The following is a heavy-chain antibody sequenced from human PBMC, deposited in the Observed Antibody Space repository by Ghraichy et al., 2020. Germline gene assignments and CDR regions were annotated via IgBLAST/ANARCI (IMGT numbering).Heavy chain of an antibody. J-gene: IGHJ1*01. Sequence: SLNISCSVSGDSISSGTYFWNWIRPPAGKGLQWIGRISARGTTNYPPSLTRRLTFSMATSKNPFSLKLSSVTAAGTAVYYCARAGSSNFDPVDRWGQGSQVTVSS. D-gene: IGHD4-11*01. V-gene: IGHV4-61*02. CDR2: ISARGTT. CDR1: GDSISSGTYF. CDR3: ARAGSSNFDPVDR.